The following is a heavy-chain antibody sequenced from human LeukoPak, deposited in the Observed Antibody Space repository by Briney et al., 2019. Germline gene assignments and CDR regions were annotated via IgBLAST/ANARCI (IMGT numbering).Heavy chain of an antibody. CDR1: GLSLGNDW. V-gene: IGHV3-15*01. Sequence: GGSLRHSCAASGLSLGNDWMSWVRHAPGKGLEWFARIKSKTVGETTDYAAPVKGRFTISRDDSKNTLYLQMNSLKTEDTGVYYCTLIQGWGSGSYYVDYWGQGTLVTVSS. J-gene: IGHJ4*02. CDR3: TLIQGWGSGSYYVDY. CDR2: IKSKTVGETT. D-gene: IGHD3-10*01.